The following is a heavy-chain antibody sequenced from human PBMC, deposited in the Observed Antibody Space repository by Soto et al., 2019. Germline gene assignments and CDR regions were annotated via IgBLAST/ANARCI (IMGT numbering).Heavy chain of an antibody. CDR1: GGTFSSYA. D-gene: IGHD1-20*01. CDR3: ARDLRGIHDAFDI. Sequence: QVQLVQSGAEVKKPGSSVKVSCKASGGTFSSYAISWVRQAPGQGLEWMGGIIPIFGTANYAQKFQGRVTIPADDSTSTAYMELSSLSSEDTAVYYCARDLRGIHDAFDIWGQGTMVTVSS. J-gene: IGHJ3*02. CDR2: IIPIFGTA. V-gene: IGHV1-69*01.